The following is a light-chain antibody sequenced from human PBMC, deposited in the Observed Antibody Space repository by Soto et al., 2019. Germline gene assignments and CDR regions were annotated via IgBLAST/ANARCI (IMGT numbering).Light chain of an antibody. J-gene: IGKJ2*01. Sequence: EIVLTQSPGTLSLSPGERATLSCRASQSVSSSYLAWYQQKPGQAPRLLIYGASSRATGITDRFSGSGSGTDFTLTSSRLEPEDFAVYYCQQYGSSQYTFGQGTKLEIK. CDR1: QSVSSSY. V-gene: IGKV3-20*01. CDR3: QQYGSSQYT. CDR2: GAS.